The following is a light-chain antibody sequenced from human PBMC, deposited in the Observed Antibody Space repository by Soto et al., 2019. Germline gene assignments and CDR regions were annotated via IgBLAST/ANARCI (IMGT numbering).Light chain of an antibody. CDR2: VAS. V-gene: IGKV1-39*01. J-gene: IGKJ4*01. CDR1: QSINIY. Sequence: DIQMTQSPSSLSASVGDSVTITCRASQSINIYLSWYQQKPGKAPKLLINVASTLQGGVPSRFSGSGSGTEFALAISSLQPEDSATYYCQQSFSTHQTFGGGTGVEIK. CDR3: QQSFSTHQT.